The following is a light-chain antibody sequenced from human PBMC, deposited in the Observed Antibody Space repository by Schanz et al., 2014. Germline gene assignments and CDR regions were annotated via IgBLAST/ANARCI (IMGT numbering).Light chain of an antibody. CDR1: SSDVGGYNY. CDR2: EVS. V-gene: IGLV2-8*01. Sequence: QSALTQPPSASGSPGQSVTISCTGTSSDVGGYNYVSWYQQHPGKAPKLMIYEVSKRPSGVPDRFSGSKSGNTASLTVSGLQAEDEDDYYCSSYAANNTAYVFGTGTKLTVL. J-gene: IGLJ1*01. CDR3: SSYAANNTAYV.